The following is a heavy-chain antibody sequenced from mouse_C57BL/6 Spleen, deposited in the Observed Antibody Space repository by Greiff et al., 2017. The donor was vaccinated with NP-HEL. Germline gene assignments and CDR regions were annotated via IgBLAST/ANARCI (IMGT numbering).Heavy chain of an antibody. CDR1: GYTFTDYY. CDR2: INPNNGGT. Sequence: EVQLQQSGPELVKPGASVKISCKASGYTFTDYYMNWVKQSHGKSLEWIGDINPNNGGTSYNQKFKGKATLTVDKSSSTAYMELRSLTSEDSAVYYCARSVYGYYFYFDYWGQGTTLTVSS. CDR3: ARSVYGYYFYFDY. D-gene: IGHD2-3*01. J-gene: IGHJ2*01. V-gene: IGHV1-26*01.